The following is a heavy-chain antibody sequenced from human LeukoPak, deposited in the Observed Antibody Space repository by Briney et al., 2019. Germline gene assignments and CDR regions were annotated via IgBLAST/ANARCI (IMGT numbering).Heavy chain of an antibody. D-gene: IGHD3-22*01. J-gene: IGHJ4*02. CDR2: MNPNTGRT. CDR3: ARLSQTPDYYSSGGYYYLDY. CDR1: RYTFSSYD. V-gene: IGHV1-8*01. Sequence: ASVKVSCKASRYTFSSYDINWVREAAGQGLEWMGWMNPNTGRTGFAQKFQGRLTMTRDTSISTAYMELSSLRSEDTAVYYCARLSQTPDYYSSGGYYYLDYWGQGTQVTVSS.